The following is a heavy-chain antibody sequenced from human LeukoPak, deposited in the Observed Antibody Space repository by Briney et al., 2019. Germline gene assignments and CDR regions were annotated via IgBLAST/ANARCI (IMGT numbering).Heavy chain of an antibody. J-gene: IGHJ4*02. CDR1: GGSISSGGYS. D-gene: IGHD1-26*01. Sequence: SETLSLTCAVSGGSISSGGYSWSWIRQPPGKGLEWIGYTYHSGSTYYNPSLKSRVTISVDRSKNQFSLKLSSVTAADTAVYYCAREVGAYFDYWGQGTLVTVSS. CDR2: TYHSGST. CDR3: AREVGAYFDY. V-gene: IGHV4-30-2*01.